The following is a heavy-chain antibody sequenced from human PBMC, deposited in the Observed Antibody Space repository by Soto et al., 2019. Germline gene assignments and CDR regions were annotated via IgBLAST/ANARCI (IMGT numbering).Heavy chain of an antibody. CDR2: MSYDGSAK. D-gene: IGHD2-8*02. CDR3: AIVRVVFSSLVH. V-gene: IGHV3-30*02. J-gene: IGHJ4*01. Sequence: PGGSLRRSCERAGFIFSNNGMHWVRQAPGKGLEWVAFMSYDGSAKFLADSVKGRFTISRDNSKSTLFLHMSSLRAEDTAMYYWAIVRVVFSSLVHWGHGTLVTTSS. CDR1: GFIFSNNG.